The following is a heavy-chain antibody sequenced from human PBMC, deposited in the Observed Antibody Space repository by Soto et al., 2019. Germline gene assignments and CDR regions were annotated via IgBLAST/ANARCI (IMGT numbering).Heavy chain of an antibody. CDR2: ISGSTSGT. D-gene: IGHD3-16*02. CDR3: SKDPGFIHPFDH. CDR1: GFAFSSYA. J-gene: IGHJ4*02. V-gene: IGHV3-23*01. Sequence: EVQLLESGGGLVQPGGSLRLSCAASGFAFSSYAMSWVRQAPGKGLEWVSSISGSTSGTYYADAVKGRFTISRDNSNNPLYLQMNRLRAEDTAVYYCSKDPGFIHPFDHWGQGALVTVSS.